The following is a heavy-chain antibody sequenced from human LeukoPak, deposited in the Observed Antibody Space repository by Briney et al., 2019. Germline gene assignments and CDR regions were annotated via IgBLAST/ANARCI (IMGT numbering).Heavy chain of an antibody. Sequence: PSETLSLTCTVSGGSISGYYWSWIRQPAGKGLECIGRSYTSEGTNYNPSLRSRVTISVDTSKNQVSLKLSSVTAADTAVYYCARGDTVMMGSFGYWGQGTLVTVSS. V-gene: IGHV4-4*07. CDR1: GGSISGYY. D-gene: IGHD5-18*01. CDR3: ARGDTVMMGSFGY. J-gene: IGHJ4*02. CDR2: SYTSEGT.